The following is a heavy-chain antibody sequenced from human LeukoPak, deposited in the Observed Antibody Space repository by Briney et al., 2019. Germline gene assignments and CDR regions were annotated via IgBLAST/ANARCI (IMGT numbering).Heavy chain of an antibody. J-gene: IGHJ4*02. Sequence: PSETLSLTCAVYGGSFSGYYWSWIRQPPGKGLEWIGEINHSGSTNYNPSLKSRVTISVDTSKNQFSLKLSSVTAADTAVYYCAREYSGYAQYWGQGTLVTVSS. D-gene: IGHD5-12*01. CDR3: AREYSGYAQY. CDR1: GGSFSGYY. CDR2: INHSGST. V-gene: IGHV4-34*01.